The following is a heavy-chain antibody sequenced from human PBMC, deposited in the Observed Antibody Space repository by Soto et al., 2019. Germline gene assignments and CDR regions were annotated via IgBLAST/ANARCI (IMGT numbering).Heavy chain of an antibody. J-gene: IGHJ4*02. CDR3: TTDPRDGYNYGFPY. D-gene: IGHD5-12*01. V-gene: IGHV3-15*07. CDR2: IKSKTDGGTT. Sequence: GGSLRLSCAASGFTFSNAWMNWVRQAPGKGLEWVGRIKSKTDGGTTDYAAPVKGRFTISRDDSKNTLYLQMNSLKTEDTAVYYCTTDPRDGYNYGFPYWGQGTLVTVSS. CDR1: GFTFSNAW.